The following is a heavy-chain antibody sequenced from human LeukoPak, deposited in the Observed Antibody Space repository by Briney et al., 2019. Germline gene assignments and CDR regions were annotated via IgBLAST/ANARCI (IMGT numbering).Heavy chain of an antibody. J-gene: IGHJ5*02. V-gene: IGHV4-4*07. CDR2: IYTSGST. CDR1: GGSFSGYY. D-gene: IGHD1-7*01. CDR3: ARDFHVLELYLNWFDP. Sequence: SETLSLTCAVYGGSFSGYYWSWIRQPAGKGLEWTGRIYTSGSTNYNPSLKSRVTISVDTSKNQFSLKLSSVTAADTAVYYCARDFHVLELYLNWFDPWGQGTLVTVSS.